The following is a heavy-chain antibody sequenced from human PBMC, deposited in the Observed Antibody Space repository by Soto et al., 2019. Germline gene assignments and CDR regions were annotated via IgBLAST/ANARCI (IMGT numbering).Heavy chain of an antibody. Sequence: GESLKISCKGPGYSFTSYWIGWVRQMPGKGLEWMGIIYPGDSDTRYSPSFQGQVTISADKSISTAYLQWSSLKASDTAMYYCARESTAQGNWFDPWGQGTLVTVSS. V-gene: IGHV5-51*01. CDR3: ARESTAQGNWFDP. CDR1: GYSFTSYW. J-gene: IGHJ5*02. CDR2: IYPGDSDT.